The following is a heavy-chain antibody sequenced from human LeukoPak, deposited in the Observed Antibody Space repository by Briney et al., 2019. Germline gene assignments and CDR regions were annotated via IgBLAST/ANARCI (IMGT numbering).Heavy chain of an antibody. D-gene: IGHD3-22*01. J-gene: IGHJ3*02. Sequence: PSETLSLTCTVSGGSISSYSYYWSWIRQPVGKGLEWIGRIYTSGNTNYNPSLKSRVTMSVDTSKNQFSLKLSSVTAADTAVYYCARDHQGDSSGYYDAFDIWGQGTVVTVSS. CDR3: ARDHQGDSSGYYDAFDI. V-gene: IGHV4-61*02. CDR1: GGSISSYSYY. CDR2: IYTSGNT.